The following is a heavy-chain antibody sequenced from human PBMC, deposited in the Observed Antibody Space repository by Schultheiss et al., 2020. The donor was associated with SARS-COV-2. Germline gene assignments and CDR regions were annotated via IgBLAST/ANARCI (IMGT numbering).Heavy chain of an antibody. CDR3: AKDSPDGYILTGIGPYYYYYGMDV. CDR2: ISGSGGST. Sequence: GGSLRLSCATSGFSFSTYSMYWVRQAPGKGLEWVSAISGSGGSTYYADSVKGRFTISRDNSKNTLYLQMNSLRAEDTAVYYCAKDSPDGYILTGIGPYYYYYGMDVWGQGTTVTVSS. CDR1: GFSFSTYS. J-gene: IGHJ6*02. V-gene: IGHV3-23*01. D-gene: IGHD5-24*01.